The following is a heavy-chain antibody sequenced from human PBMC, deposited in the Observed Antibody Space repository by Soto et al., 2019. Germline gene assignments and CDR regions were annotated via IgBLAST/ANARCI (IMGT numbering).Heavy chain of an antibody. Sequence: QVQLVQSGAEVKKPGASVKVSCKASGYTFTSYDINWVRQATGQGLEWMGWMNPNSGNTGYAQKFQGRVTMTRNTAIRTAYMELRRLRSEDTAVYYCARSPYREYSRPLDYWGQGTLVTVSS. D-gene: IGHD6-6*01. V-gene: IGHV1-8*01. CDR1: GYTFTSYD. J-gene: IGHJ4*02. CDR3: ARSPYREYSRPLDY. CDR2: MNPNSGNT.